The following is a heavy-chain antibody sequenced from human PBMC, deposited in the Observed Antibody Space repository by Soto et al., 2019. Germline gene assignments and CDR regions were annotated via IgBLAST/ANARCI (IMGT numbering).Heavy chain of an antibody. V-gene: IGHV3-30*18. D-gene: IGHD3-10*01. Sequence: QVQLVESGGGVVQPGRSLRLSCVASAFSFSSYAMHWVRQAPGKGLEWVAVISYDGNNKWYADSVKGRFTISRDKYENTLYLQMTSLRAEDTAVYYCAKYYYGAGSYLMMDDYWGQGTLVTVSA. CDR1: AFSFSSYA. CDR3: AKYYYGAGSYLMMDDY. J-gene: IGHJ4*02. CDR2: ISYDGNNK.